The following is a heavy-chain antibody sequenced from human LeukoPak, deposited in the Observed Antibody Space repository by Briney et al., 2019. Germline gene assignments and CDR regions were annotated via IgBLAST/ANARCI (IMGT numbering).Heavy chain of an antibody. CDR1: GYTFTGYY. Sequence: ASVKVSCKASGYTFTGYYMHWVRQATGQGLEWMGWMNPNSGNTGYAQKFQGRVTMTRNTSISTAYMELSSLRSEDTAVYYCARVSVTMVRGVIPYWGQGTLVTVSS. J-gene: IGHJ4*02. V-gene: IGHV1-8*02. CDR2: MNPNSGNT. CDR3: ARVSVTMVRGVIPY. D-gene: IGHD3-10*01.